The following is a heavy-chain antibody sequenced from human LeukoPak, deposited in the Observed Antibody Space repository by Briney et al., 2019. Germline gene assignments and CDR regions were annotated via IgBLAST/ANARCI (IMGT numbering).Heavy chain of an antibody. Sequence: ASVKVSCKASGGTFSSYAISWVRQAPGQALEWMGRIIPILGIANYAQKFQGRVTITADKSTSTAYMELSSLRSEDTAVYYCARDDAPVEVGAIIYWGQGTLVTVSS. CDR1: GGTFSSYA. CDR2: IIPILGIA. J-gene: IGHJ4*02. CDR3: ARDDAPVEVGAIIY. D-gene: IGHD1-26*01. V-gene: IGHV1-69*04.